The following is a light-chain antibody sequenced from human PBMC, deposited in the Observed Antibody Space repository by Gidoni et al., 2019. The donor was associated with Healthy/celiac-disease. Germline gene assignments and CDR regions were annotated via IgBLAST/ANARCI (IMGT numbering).Light chain of an antibody. V-gene: IGKV3-11*01. CDR2: DAS. CDR3: QQRSNWPRGT. CDR1: QSVSSY. J-gene: IGKJ1*01. Sequence: EIALTQSPATPSLSPGERATLSCRASQSVSSYLAWYQQKPGQAPRLLSYDASNRATGIPARFSGSGSGTDFTLAISSLEPEDFAVYYCQQRSNWPRGTFGQGTKVEIK.